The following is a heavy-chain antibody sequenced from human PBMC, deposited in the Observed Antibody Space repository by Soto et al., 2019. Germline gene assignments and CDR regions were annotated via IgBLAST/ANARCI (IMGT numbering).Heavy chain of an antibody. CDR2: ISGSGGST. D-gene: IGHD5-18*01. CDR1: VFTFGYSV. V-gene: IGHV3-23*01. J-gene: IGHJ4*02. Sequence: QPGGSLRLSCAASVFTFGYSVMTWVRQAPGKGLEWVSAISGSGGSTYYADSVKGRFTISRDNSKNTLYLQMNSLRAEDTALYYCAKARNGYTYGSFDYWGQGTPVTVSS. CDR3: AKARNGYTYGSFDY.